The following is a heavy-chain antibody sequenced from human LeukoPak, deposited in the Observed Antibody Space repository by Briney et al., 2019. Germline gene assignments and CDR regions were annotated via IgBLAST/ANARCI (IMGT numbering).Heavy chain of an antibody. V-gene: IGHV4-4*07. CDR1: GGSFSGYY. CDR2: IYTSGST. Sequence: PSETLSLTCAVYGGSFSGYYWSWIRQPAGKGLEWIGRIYTSGSTNYNPSLKSRVTMSVDTSKNQFSLKLSSVTAADTAVYYCARDRCSSTSCYFHYYYYMDVWGKGTTVTVSS. CDR3: ARDRCSSTSCYFHYYYYMDV. D-gene: IGHD2-2*01. J-gene: IGHJ6*03.